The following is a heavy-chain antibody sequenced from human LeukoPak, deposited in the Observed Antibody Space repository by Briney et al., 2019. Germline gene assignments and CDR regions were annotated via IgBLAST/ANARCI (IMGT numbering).Heavy chain of an antibody. Sequence: PGGSLRLSCAASGFTFSSYWMSWVRQAPGKGLEWVANIKHDGSEKYYVDSVKGRFTISRDNAKNSLYLQMNSLRAEDTAVYYCARDPILTGYSIDYWGQGTLVTVSS. CDR3: ARDPILTGYSIDY. D-gene: IGHD3-9*01. J-gene: IGHJ4*02. CDR2: IKHDGSEK. V-gene: IGHV3-7*01. CDR1: GFTFSSYW.